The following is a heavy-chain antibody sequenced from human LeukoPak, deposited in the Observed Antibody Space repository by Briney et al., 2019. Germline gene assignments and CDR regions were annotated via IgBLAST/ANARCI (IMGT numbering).Heavy chain of an antibody. CDR3: ARDGRAVAGIRPPDY. V-gene: IGHV3-11*05. D-gene: IGHD6-19*01. Sequence: PGGSLRLSCVASGFTFSDYYMSYIRQAPGKGLEWVSYISSGSSYTSYADSVKGRFTISRDNAKNSLFLQMNSLRVEDTAVYYCARDGRAVAGIRPPDYWGQGILVTVSS. CDR2: ISSGSSYT. CDR1: GFTFSDYY. J-gene: IGHJ4*02.